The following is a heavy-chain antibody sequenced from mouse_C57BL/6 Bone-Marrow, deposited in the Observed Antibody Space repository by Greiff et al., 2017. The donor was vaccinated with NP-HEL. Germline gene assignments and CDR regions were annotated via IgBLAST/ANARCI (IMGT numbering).Heavy chain of an antibody. Sequence: EVQLVESGEGLVKPGGSLKLSCAASGFTFSSYAMSWVRQTPEKRLEWVAYISSGGDYIYYADTVKGRFTISRDNARNTLYLQMSSLKSEDTAMYYCTRGTTVVAEGWYFDVWGTGTTVTVSS. V-gene: IGHV5-9-1*02. J-gene: IGHJ1*03. CDR1: GFTFSSYA. D-gene: IGHD1-1*01. CDR2: ISSGGDYI. CDR3: TRGTTVVAEGWYFDV.